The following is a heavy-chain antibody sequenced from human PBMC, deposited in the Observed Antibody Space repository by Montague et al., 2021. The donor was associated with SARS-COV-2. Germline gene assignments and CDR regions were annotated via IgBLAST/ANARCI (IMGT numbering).Heavy chain of an antibody. CDR3: AGLQGDGSLYGMDV. J-gene: IGHJ6*02. CDR1: GGSISSYN. V-gene: IGHV4-59*01. CDR2: IYYNGNT. Sequence: SETLSLTCTVSGGSISSYNWSWIRQPPGKGLECIGYIYYNGNTNYNPSLKSRVTISVDASKSQFSLKLSSVTAADTSVYYCAGLQGDGSLYGMDVWGPGTTVTVSS. D-gene: IGHD5-24*01.